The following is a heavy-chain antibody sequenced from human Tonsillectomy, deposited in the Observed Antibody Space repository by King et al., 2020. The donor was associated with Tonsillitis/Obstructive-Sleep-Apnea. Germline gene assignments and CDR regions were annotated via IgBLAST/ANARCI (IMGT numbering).Heavy chain of an antibody. CDR1: GYIFTSYW. CDR3: TRPLYGFAYLDYFDT. Sequence: VQLQESGAEVKKPGESLKISCKSSGYIFTSYWIGWVRQKSGKGLEWMGIIYPGDSDTRYSPSFQGQVTISADKSITTAYLPWSSLKTSDTAIYYCTRPLYGFAYLDYFDTWGERTL. V-gene: IGHV5-51*01. J-gene: IGHJ5*02. CDR2: IYPGDSDT. D-gene: IGHD3-16*01.